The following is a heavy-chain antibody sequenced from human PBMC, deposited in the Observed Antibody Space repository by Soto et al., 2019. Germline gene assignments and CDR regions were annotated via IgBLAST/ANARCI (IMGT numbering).Heavy chain of an antibody. CDR2: IIPIFGTA. CDR3: ARGVVVTADTYGMDV. J-gene: IGHJ6*02. D-gene: IGHD2-21*02. V-gene: IGHV1-69*12. CDR1: GGTFSSYA. Sequence: QVQLVQSGAAVKKPGSSVKVSCKASGGTFSSYAISWVRQAPGQGLEWMGGIIPIFGTANYAQKCQGRFTITAEESTSTAYMELSSLRSADTAVYYCARGVVVTADTYGMDVWGQGTTVTVSS.